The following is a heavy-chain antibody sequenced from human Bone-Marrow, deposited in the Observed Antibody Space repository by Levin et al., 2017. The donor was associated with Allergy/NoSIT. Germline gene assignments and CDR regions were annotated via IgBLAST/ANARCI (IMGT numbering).Heavy chain of an antibody. V-gene: IGHV3-30*18. CDR2: LSYDGNTQ. CDR1: GFTFSSYG. Sequence: GGSLRLSCVGSGFTFSSYGMHWVRQAPGKGLEWVAVLSYDGNTQYYTGSVKGLFTISRDDSKNTLFLQMNRLRPDDTAVYFCAKDSLPGIAAPGQTDFWGQGTLVTVSS. D-gene: IGHD6-13*01. J-gene: IGHJ4*02. CDR3: AKDSLPGIAAPGQTDF.